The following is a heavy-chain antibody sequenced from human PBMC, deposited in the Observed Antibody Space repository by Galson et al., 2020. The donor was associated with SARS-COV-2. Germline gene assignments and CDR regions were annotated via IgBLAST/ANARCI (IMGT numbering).Heavy chain of an antibody. CDR2: FIHVFHTA. V-gene: IGHV1-69*13. CDR3: VRGEVQTLDF. CDR1: RGTFSSSD. Sequence: SVKVPCKASRGTFSSSDVNWVRQAPGQGLEWLGGFIHVFHTATYAQKFQGRVTITADEPTTTVYMELTSLRSDDTAVYFCVRGEVQTLDFWGQGTLVIVSS. D-gene: IGHD3-16*01. J-gene: IGHJ4*02.